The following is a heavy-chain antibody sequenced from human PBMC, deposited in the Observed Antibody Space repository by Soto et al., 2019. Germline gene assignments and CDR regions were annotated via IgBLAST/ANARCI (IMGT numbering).Heavy chain of an antibody. CDR3: ATLKSGPYFFDY. CDR2: IHPGDSDA. V-gene: IGHV5-51*01. D-gene: IGHD6-25*01. J-gene: IGHJ4*02. CDR1: GYRFTSYW. Sequence: PGESLKISCKGSGYRFTSYWIGWVRQTPGKGLEWMGIIHPGDSDAWYSPSFQGQVTISVDKSISTAYLHWNSLRASDTAMYYCATLKSGPYFFDYWGQGTRVPVSS.